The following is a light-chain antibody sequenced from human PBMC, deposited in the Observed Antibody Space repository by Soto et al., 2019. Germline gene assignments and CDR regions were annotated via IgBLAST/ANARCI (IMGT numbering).Light chain of an antibody. CDR3: TSWTTSTTMI. Sequence: QSALTQPASVSGSPGQSITISCTGTSSDIGAYNFVSWYRQHPGKAPKLMLYDVNIRPSGVSNRFSGSKPGNTASLTISGLQAEDEADYYCTSWTTSTTMIFGGGTKVTVL. CDR2: DVN. V-gene: IGLV2-14*03. J-gene: IGLJ2*01. CDR1: SSDIGAYNF.